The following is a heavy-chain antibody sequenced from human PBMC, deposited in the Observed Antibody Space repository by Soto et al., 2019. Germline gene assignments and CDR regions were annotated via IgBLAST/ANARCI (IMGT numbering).Heavy chain of an antibody. CDR2: ISSSGRTI. CDR3: ARSPFLECN. V-gene: IGHV3-48*03. J-gene: IGHJ4*02. Sequence: PGGSLRLFCAASVFTFSSYEMNWVRQAPGKGLEWVSYISSSGRTIYYAGSVKGRFTISRDNAKNSLFLQMNSLRVEDTAVYYCARSPFLECNWAQGTLVTVSS. CDR1: VFTFSSYE. D-gene: IGHD3-3*02.